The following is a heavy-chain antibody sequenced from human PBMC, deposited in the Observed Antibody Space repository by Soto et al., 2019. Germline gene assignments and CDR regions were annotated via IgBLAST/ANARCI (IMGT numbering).Heavy chain of an antibody. CDR3: AKGPGQYGDYESFFDY. J-gene: IGHJ4*02. CDR2: IYPGDSDT. CDR1: VYSLTSYW. V-gene: IGHV5-51*01. D-gene: IGHD4-17*01. Sequence: RESLKISRKGSVYSLTSYWIRWVRQMPGKGLEWMGIIYPGDSDTRYSPSFQGQVTISADKSISTAYLQWSSLKASDTAMYYCAKGPGQYGDYESFFDYWGQGTLVTVSS.